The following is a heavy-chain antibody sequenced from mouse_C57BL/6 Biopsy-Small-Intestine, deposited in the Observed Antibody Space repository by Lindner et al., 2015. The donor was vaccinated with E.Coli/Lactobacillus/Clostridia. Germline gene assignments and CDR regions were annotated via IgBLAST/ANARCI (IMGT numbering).Heavy chain of an antibody. Sequence: VQLQESGPELVKPGASVKISCKASGYAFSSSWMNWVKQRPGKGLEWIGRIYPGDGDTNYNGEFKGKATLTADKSSSTAYMQLNSLTSEDSAVYFCARSYTNYPYYFDYWGQGTTLTVSS. CDR1: GYAFSSSW. CDR2: IYPGDGDT. J-gene: IGHJ2*01. D-gene: IGHD2-5*01. V-gene: IGHV1-82*01. CDR3: ARSYTNYPYYFDY.